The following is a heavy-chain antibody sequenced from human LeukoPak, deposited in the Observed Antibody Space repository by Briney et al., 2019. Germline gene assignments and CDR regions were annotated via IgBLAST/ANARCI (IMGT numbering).Heavy chain of an antibody. J-gene: IGHJ4*02. CDR3: AKDPEYSSGWYRNYFDY. D-gene: IGHD6-19*01. V-gene: IGHV3-23*01. Sequence: GGSLRLSCAASGFSFSSYAMNWVRQAPGKGLEWVSTISGSGGSTYYADSVKGRITISRDNSKNTLYLQMNSLRAGDTAVYYCAKDPEYSSGWYRNYFDYWGQGSLVTVSS. CDR2: ISGSGGST. CDR1: GFSFSSYA.